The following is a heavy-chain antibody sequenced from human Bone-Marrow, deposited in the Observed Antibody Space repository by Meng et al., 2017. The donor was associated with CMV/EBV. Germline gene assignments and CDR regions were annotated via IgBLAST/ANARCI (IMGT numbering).Heavy chain of an antibody. CDR3: ARTSTGYDYFDY. J-gene: IGHJ4*02. CDR2: IIPILGIA. CDR1: GYTFSSYT. D-gene: IGHD5-12*01. V-gene: IGHV1-69*02. Sequence: SVKVSCKASGYTFSSYTISWVRQAPGQGLEWMGRIIPILGIANYAQKFQGRVTITADKSTSTAYMELSSLGSEDTAVYYWARTSTGYDYFDYWGQGTLVTVSS.